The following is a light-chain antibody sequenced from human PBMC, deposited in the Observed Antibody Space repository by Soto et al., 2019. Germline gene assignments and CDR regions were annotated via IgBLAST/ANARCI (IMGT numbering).Light chain of an antibody. Sequence: EIVLTQSPGTLSLSPGERATLSCRASQSLSTYLAWYQQKPGQAPRLLIYHISTRATGIPDRFIGSGSGTDFTLTIRRLEPEDFALYYCQQFEYSVPQWTFGQGTKVELK. CDR2: HIS. CDR1: QSLSTY. CDR3: QQFEYSVPQWT. J-gene: IGKJ1*01. V-gene: IGKV3-20*01.